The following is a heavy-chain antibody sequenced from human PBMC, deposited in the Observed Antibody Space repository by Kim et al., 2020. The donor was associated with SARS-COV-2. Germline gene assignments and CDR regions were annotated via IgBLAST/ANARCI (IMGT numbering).Heavy chain of an antibody. CDR3: ARVRVPSKETDDY. D-gene: IGHD2-2*01. J-gene: IGHJ4*02. Sequence: DCVKGRFTIARDKAKNSLYLQMNSLRDEDTDVYYCARVRVPSKETDDYWGQGTLVTVSS. V-gene: IGHV3-48*02.